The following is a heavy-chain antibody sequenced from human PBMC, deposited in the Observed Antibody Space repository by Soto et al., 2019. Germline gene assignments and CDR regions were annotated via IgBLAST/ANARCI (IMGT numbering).Heavy chain of an antibody. Sequence: GASVKVSCKASGYTFTSYAMHWVRQAPGQRLEWMGWINAGNGNTKYSQKFQGRVTITRDTSASTAYMELSSLRSEDTAVYYCAREEGGYSGDDSDYYYGMDVWGQGTTVTVSS. V-gene: IGHV1-3*01. CDR1: GYTFTSYA. CDR2: INAGNGNT. J-gene: IGHJ6*02. D-gene: IGHD5-12*01. CDR3: AREEGGYSGDDSDYYYGMDV.